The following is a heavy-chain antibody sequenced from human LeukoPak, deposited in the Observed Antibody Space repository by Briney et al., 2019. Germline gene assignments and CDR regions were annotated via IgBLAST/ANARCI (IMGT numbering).Heavy chain of an antibody. CDR2: ISYSGST. J-gene: IGHJ4*02. Sequence: PSETLSLTCTVSGGSISSYFWSWIRQPPGKGLEWIGYISYSGSTNYNPSLKSRVTISVDTSKNQFSLKLSSVTAADTAVYYCARLPGSWLYYFDYWGQGTLVTVSS. CDR3: ARLPGSWLYYFDY. V-gene: IGHV4-59*12. CDR1: GGSISSYF. D-gene: IGHD1-26*01.